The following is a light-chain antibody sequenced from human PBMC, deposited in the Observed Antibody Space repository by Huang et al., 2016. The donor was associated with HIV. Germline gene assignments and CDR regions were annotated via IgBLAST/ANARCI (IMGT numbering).Light chain of an antibody. CDR2: DAS. V-gene: IGKV3-11*01. J-gene: IGKJ5*01. CDR1: LTVSRQ. CDR3: QQRSHWPIT. Sequence: EIVLTQSPATLSLSPGLRATLSCRAALTVSRQLAWYQQKPGQAPRLLIDDASNRAPGVPARFSGSGSGTDFTLTISSLEPEDFAVYYCQQRSHWPITFGQGTRLEIK.